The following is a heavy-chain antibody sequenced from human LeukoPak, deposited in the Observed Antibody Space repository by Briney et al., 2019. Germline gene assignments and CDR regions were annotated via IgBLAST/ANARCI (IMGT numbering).Heavy chain of an antibody. V-gene: IGHV3-7*04. J-gene: IGHJ3*02. Sequence: GGSLRFSCAASGFTFSSYWMSWVRQAPGNGLEWVANTKQDGSEKYYVDSVKGRFTTSRDNAKNSLYLQMNSLRAEDTAVYYCARPCCGWLLDAFDIWGQGTMVTVSS. CDR2: TKQDGSEK. CDR3: ARPCCGWLLDAFDI. CDR1: GFTFSSYW. D-gene: IGHD5-12*01.